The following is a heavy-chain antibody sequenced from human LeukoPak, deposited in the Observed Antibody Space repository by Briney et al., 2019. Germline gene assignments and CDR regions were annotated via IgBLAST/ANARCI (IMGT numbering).Heavy chain of an antibody. CDR1: GYTFTGYY. V-gene: IGHV1-2*02. J-gene: IGHJ4*02. D-gene: IGHD2-15*01. Sequence: AASVKVSCKASGYTFTGYYMHWVRQAPGHGLEWMGWINPNSGGTNYAQKFQGRVTMTRDTSISTAYMELSRLRSDDTAVYYCARDLGYCSGGSCYPNPHFDYWGQGTLVTVSS. CDR2: INPNSGGT. CDR3: ARDLGYCSGGSCYPNPHFDY.